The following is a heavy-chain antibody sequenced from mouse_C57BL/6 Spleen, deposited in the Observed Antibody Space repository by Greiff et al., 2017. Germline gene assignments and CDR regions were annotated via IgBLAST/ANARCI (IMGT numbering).Heavy chain of an antibody. J-gene: IGHJ4*01. V-gene: IGHV5-17*01. CDR1: GFTFSDYG. CDR2: ISSGSSTI. D-gene: IGHD4-1*01. Sequence: DVMLVESGGGLVKPGGSLKLSCAASGFTFSDYGMHWVRQAPEKGLEWVAYISSGSSTIYYADTVKGRFTISRDNAKNTLFLQMTSLRSEDTAMYYCARGLTGTNARDYWGEGTSVTVSS. CDR3: ARGLTGTNARDY.